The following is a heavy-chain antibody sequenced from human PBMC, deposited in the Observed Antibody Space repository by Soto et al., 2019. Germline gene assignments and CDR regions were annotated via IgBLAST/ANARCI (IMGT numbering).Heavy chain of an antibody. D-gene: IGHD3-22*01. Sequence: GSLSLSCAASGFTFINAFMIWVRQAPGRGLEWVGRIKSKTDGGTTDYAAPVKGRFTISRDDSKNTLYLQMNSLKTEDTAVYYCTTYYYDSSPVWGQGTLVTVSS. V-gene: IGHV3-15*01. CDR3: TTYYYDSSPV. CDR2: IKSKTDGGTT. CDR1: GFTFINAF. J-gene: IGHJ4*02.